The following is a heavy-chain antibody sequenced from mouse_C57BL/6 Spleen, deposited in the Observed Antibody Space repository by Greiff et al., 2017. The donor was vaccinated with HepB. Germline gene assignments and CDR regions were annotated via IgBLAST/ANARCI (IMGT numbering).Heavy chain of an antibody. D-gene: IGHD1-1*01. Sequence: DVKLQESGGGLVKPGGSLKLSCAASGFTFSDYGMHWVRQAPEKGLEWVAYISSGSSNIYYADTVKGRFTISRDNAKNTMFLQMTSLRSEDTAMYYCARRYYGSSTGYFDYWGQGTTLTVSS. CDR1: GFTFSDYG. J-gene: IGHJ2*01. CDR3: ARRYYGSSTGYFDY. V-gene: IGHV5-17*01. CDR2: ISSGSSNI.